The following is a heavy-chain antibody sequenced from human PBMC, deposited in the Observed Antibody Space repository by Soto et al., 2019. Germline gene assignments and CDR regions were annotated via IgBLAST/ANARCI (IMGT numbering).Heavy chain of an antibody. D-gene: IGHD1-1*01. J-gene: IGHJ4*02. CDR3: VRNVLGSATTSFDY. V-gene: IGHV4-39*01. CDR2: IFYRGSI. Sequence: QLQLRESGPGLVKPSDTLSLTCTVSGASISSSSNFWGYIRQAPGKGLEWIGSIFYRGSIYYSPALKSRVALSIDASKSQVSLRLRSVTAADTAVYYCVRNVLGSATTSFDYWGQGTLVSVSS. CDR1: GASISSSSNF.